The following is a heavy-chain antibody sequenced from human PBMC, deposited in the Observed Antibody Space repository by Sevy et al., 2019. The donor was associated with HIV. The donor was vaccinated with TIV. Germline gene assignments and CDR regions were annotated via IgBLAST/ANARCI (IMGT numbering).Heavy chain of an antibody. CDR2: ITSSRRYM. V-gene: IGHV3-21*01. Sequence: GGSLRLSCTASGFSFSTYSMNWVRQAPGKGLEWVSSITSSRRYMYYADSVKGRFTISRDNAKNSLFLQMNSLRAEDTAICYSARGRSLNDALDVWGPGTMVTVSS. J-gene: IGHJ3*01. CDR3: ARGRSLNDALDV. CDR1: GFSFSTYS.